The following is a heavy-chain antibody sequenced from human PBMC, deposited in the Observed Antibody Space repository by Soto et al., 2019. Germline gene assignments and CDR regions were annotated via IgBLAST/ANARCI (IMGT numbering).Heavy chain of an antibody. CDR1: GFSFNEAW. Sequence: EVQLVESAGGLVKPGGSLRLSCVASGFSFNEAWMNWVRQAPGEGLEWVGRIKTSAGGGATDYAAPVQGRFTISRDDSKNALYLHMNSLRTEDTAIYYCTTGSVEGIWGQGTTVTVPS. CDR2: IKTSAGGGAT. J-gene: IGHJ6*02. CDR3: TTGSVEGI. V-gene: IGHV3-15*07. D-gene: IGHD2-15*01.